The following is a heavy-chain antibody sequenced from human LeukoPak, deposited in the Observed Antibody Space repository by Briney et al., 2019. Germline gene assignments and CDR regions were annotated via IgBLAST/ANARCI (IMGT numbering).Heavy chain of an antibody. J-gene: IGHJ4*02. D-gene: IGHD2-15*01. CDR3: AKRDVVGYCSGGNCYPFDY. Sequence: GGSLRLSCVASGFTFSSDAMHWVRQAPGKGLEWVAVISYDGKEKYHADSVKGRFTISRDNSKNTLYLQMNSLRAEDTAVYYCAKRDVVGYCSGGNCYPFDYWGQGTLVTVSS. CDR2: ISYDGKEK. CDR1: GFTFSSDA. V-gene: IGHV3-30-3*02.